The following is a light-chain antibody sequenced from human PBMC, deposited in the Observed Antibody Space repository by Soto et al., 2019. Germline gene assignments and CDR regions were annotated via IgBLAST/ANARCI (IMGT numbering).Light chain of an antibody. CDR3: SSYTSSSTRV. J-gene: IGLJ3*02. CDR2: AVS. V-gene: IGLV2-14*01. CDR1: SSDVGGYNY. Sequence: QSALTQPASVSWSPGQSITISCTGTSSDVGGYNYVSWYQQHPGKAPKLMIYAVSNRPSGVSNRFSGSKSGNTASLTISGLQADDEADYYCSSYTSSSTRVFGGGTKVTVL.